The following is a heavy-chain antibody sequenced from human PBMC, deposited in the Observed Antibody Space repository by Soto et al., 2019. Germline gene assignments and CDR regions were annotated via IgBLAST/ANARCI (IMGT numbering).Heavy chain of an antibody. CDR2: IIPTLGVA. J-gene: IGHJ4*02. CDR3: AKDVIRGLYYFDS. Sequence: QVQLVQSGAEVKKPGSSVKVSCTASGDTFSFNTISWVRQAPGQGLEWMGRIIPTLGVANYAQRFQGRATITADKSTSTAYMELSSLGSEDTAVYYCAKDVIRGLYYFDSWGQGTLVTVSS. CDR1: GDTFSFNT. D-gene: IGHD3-10*01. V-gene: IGHV1-69*08.